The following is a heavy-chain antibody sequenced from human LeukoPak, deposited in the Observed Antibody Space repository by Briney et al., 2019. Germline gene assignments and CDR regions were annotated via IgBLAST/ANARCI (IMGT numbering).Heavy chain of an antibody. CDR2: IRSKAYGGTT. CDR3: TRDRGYCSGGSCYEGYYFDY. CDR1: GFTFGDYA. V-gene: IGHV3-49*01. J-gene: IGHJ4*02. Sequence: GGSLRLSCTASGFTFGDYAMSWFRQAPGKGLEWVGFIRSKAYGGTTEYTASVKGRFTISRDDSKSIAYLQMNSLKTEDTAVYYCTRDRGYCSGGSCYEGYYFDYWGQGTLVTVSS. D-gene: IGHD2-15*01.